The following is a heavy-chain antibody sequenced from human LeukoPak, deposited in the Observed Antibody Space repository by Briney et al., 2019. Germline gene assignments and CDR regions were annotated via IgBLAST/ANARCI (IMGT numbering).Heavy chain of an antibody. CDR2: INHSGYT. CDR1: GVPFNDYY. Sequence: PSETLSLTCALSGVPFNDYYWSWVRQTPGGGLEWIGEINHSGYTNDRPSLKSRVSLSIDTSTKQFSLHLRSVTVADTGIYYCTRMTTGHDYWGQGTLVTVSS. V-gene: IGHV4-34*01. CDR3: TRMTTGHDY. J-gene: IGHJ4*02. D-gene: IGHD4-17*01.